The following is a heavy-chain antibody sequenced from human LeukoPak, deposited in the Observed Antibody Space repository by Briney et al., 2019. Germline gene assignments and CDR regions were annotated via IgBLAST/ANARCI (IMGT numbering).Heavy chain of an antibody. V-gene: IGHV3-30-3*01. Sequence: GGSLRLSCAASGFTFSSYAMHWVRQAPGKGLEWVAVISYDGSNKYYADSVKGRFTISRDNSKNTLYLQMNSLRAEDTAVYYCGRPYDVFDIWGQGKMVPVSS. CDR1: GFTFSSYA. CDR3: GRPYDVFDI. CDR2: ISYDGSNK. J-gene: IGHJ3*02.